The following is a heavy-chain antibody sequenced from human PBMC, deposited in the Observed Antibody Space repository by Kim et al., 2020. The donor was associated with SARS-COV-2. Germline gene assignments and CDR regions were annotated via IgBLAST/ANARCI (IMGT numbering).Heavy chain of an antibody. J-gene: IGHJ4*02. Sequence: ASVKVSCKASGYTFTSYYMHWVRQAPGQGLEWMGIINPSGGSTSYAQKFQGRVTMTRDTSTSTVYMELSSLRSEDTAVYYCARDVLDTAMVTPPGYYFDYWGQGTLVTVSS. CDR3: ARDVLDTAMVTPPGYYFDY. V-gene: IGHV1-46*01. CDR2: INPSGGST. D-gene: IGHD5-18*01. CDR1: GYTFTSYY.